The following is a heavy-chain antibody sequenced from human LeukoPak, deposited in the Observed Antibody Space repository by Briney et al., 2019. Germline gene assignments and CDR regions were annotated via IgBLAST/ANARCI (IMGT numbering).Heavy chain of an antibody. CDR1: GFTFSSYW. D-gene: IGHD4-17*01. V-gene: IGHV3-7*01. CDR2: IKQDGSEK. Sequence: GGSLRLSCAASGFTFSSYWMSWVRQAPGKGLEWVANIKQDGSEKYYVDSVKGRFTISRDNAKNSLYLQMNSLRAEDTAVYYCARDYGDYGTCFDYWGQGTLVTVSS. CDR3: ARDYGDYGTCFDY. J-gene: IGHJ4*02.